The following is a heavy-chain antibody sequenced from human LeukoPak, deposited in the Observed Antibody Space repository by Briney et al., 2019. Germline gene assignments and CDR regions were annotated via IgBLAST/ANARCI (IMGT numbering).Heavy chain of an antibody. CDR1: GFTLRNFW. Sequence: SGGSLRLSCAVSGFTLRNFWMSWVRQAPGRGLERVANIHPEGNEKYHVESVKGRFTISRDNTKNLLFLQMNGLRVEDTAVYYCAKQPSSRYSGYDLVDYWGQGTLVTVSS. CDR2: IHPEGNEK. D-gene: IGHD5-12*01. J-gene: IGHJ4*02. CDR3: AKQPSSRYSGYDLVDY. V-gene: IGHV3-7*01.